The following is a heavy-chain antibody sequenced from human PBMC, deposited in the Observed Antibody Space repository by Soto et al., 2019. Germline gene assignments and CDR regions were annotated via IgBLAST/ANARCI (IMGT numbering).Heavy chain of an antibody. Sequence: PGGSLRLSCTASGFTFGDYAMSWFRQAPGKGLEWVGFIRSKAYGGTTEYAASVKGRFTISRDDSKSIAYLQMNSLKTEDTAVYYCTSRITMIVPWYYYGMDVWGQGTTVTVSS. CDR3: TSRITMIVPWYYYGMDV. CDR1: GFTFGDYA. V-gene: IGHV3-49*03. D-gene: IGHD3-22*01. J-gene: IGHJ6*02. CDR2: IRSKAYGGTT.